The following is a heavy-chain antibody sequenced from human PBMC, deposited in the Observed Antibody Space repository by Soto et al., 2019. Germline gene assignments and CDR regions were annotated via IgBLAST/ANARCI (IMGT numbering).Heavy chain of an antibody. CDR2: IHSDGGST. Sequence: EVRLVESEGGLVQPGGSLSLSCAASGFTFSYYWMHWVRQAPGQGLLWVSRIHSDGGSTTYADSVKGRFTISRDNAKNTVSLQMNSLRVEDTGVYFCARGDRGAFDLWGQGTMVTVSS. CDR3: ARGDRGAFDL. J-gene: IGHJ3*01. CDR1: GFTFSYYW. D-gene: IGHD2-21*02. V-gene: IGHV3-74*01.